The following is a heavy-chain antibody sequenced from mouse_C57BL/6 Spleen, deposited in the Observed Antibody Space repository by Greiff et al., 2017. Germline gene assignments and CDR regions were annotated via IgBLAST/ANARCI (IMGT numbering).Heavy chain of an antibody. Sequence: EVQVVESGGGLVQPGGSLKLSCAASGFTFSDYYMYWVRQTPEKRLEWVAYISTGGGSTYYPDTVKGRVTIARDNAKNTLYLQISRLKSEDTAMYYCARKEEDYYAMDYWGQGTSVTVSS. CDR2: ISTGGGST. J-gene: IGHJ4*01. V-gene: IGHV5-12*01. CDR1: GFTFSDYY. CDR3: ARKEEDYYAMDY.